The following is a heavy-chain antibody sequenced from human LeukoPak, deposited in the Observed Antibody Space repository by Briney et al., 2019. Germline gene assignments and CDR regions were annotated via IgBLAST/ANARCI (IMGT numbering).Heavy chain of an antibody. J-gene: IGHJ3*02. CDR2: IYYSGST. CDR1: GGSISSGGYY. CDR3: ARVLMVYRDAFDI. V-gene: IGHV4-31*03. D-gene: IGHD2-8*01. Sequence: PSQTLSLTCTVSGGSISSGGYYWSWIRQPPGRGLEWIGYIYYSGSTYYNPSLKSRVTISVDTSKNQFSLKLSSVTAADTAVYYCARVLMVYRDAFDIWGQGTMVTVSS.